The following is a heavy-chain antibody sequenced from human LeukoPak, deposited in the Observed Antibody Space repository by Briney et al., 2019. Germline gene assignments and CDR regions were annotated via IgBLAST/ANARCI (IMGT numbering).Heavy chain of an antibody. Sequence: SETLSLTCSVSGGSISSSSYYWGWIRQPPGKGLEWIGFIYYSGSTNYNPSLKSRVTISVDTSKNQFSLKLSSVTAADTAVYYCASTTEGGYTYGYFYYYYMDVWGKGTTVTISS. CDR3: ASTTEGGYTYGYFYYYYMDV. V-gene: IGHV4-61*05. CDR1: GGSISSSSYY. D-gene: IGHD5-18*01. J-gene: IGHJ6*03. CDR2: IYYSGST.